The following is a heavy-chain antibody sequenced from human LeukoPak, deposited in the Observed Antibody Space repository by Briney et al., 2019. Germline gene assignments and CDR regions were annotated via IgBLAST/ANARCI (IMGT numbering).Heavy chain of an antibody. CDR1: GYSISSGYY. CDR2: IYHSGST. V-gene: IGHV4-38-2*02. D-gene: IGHD4-23*01. Sequence: PSETLSLTCTVSGYSISSGYYWGWIRQPPGKGLEWIGSIYHSGSTYYNPSLKSRVTISVDTSKNQFSLELSSVTAADTAVYYCARRPVVELDAFDIWGQGTMVTVSS. CDR3: ARRPVVELDAFDI. J-gene: IGHJ3*02.